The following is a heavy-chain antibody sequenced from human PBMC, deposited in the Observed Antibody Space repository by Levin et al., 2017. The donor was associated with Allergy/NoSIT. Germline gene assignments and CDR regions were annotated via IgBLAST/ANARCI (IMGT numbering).Heavy chain of an antibody. J-gene: IGHJ4*02. D-gene: IGHD3-22*01. V-gene: IGHV3-66*01. CDR2: IYSGGST. Sequence: SCAASGFTVSSNYMSWVRQAPGKGLEWVSVIYSGGSTYYADSVKGRFTISRDNSKNTLYLQMNSLRAEDTAVYYCARAAYYYDSSGYHFDYWGQGTLVTVSS. CDR3: ARAAYYYDSSGYHFDY. CDR1: GFTVSSNY.